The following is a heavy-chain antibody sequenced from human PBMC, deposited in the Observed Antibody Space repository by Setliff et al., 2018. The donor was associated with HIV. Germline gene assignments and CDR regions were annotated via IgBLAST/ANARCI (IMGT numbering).Heavy chain of an antibody. Sequence: SETLSLTCSVSGPSLSTGHHWGWIRQPPEKGLVWLGSSSDSGYTHYNPSLKSRVTISVDTSRKQFSLKLSSGTAADTAMYYCARCRGMTKTYYYDSSGYYYFDTWGQGTLVTVSS. D-gene: IGHD3-22*01. J-gene: IGHJ5*02. V-gene: IGHV4-38-2*02. CDR1: GPSLSTGHH. CDR2: SSDSGYT. CDR3: ARCRGMTKTYYYDSSGYYYFDT.